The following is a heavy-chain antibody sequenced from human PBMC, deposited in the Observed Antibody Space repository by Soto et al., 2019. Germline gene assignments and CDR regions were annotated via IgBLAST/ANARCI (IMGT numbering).Heavy chain of an antibody. D-gene: IGHD6-19*01. CDR3: ARDLRGGSTVAGKGSDAFDI. V-gene: IGHV4-4*02. CDR1: SGSISSSNW. J-gene: IGHJ3*02. Sequence: QVQLQESGPGLVKPSGTLSLTCAVSSGSISSSNWWSWVRQPPGKGLEWIGEIYHSGSTNYNPSPKSRVTISVDKSKNQFSLKRSSVTAADTAVYYCARDLRGGSTVAGKGSDAFDIWGQGTMVTVSS. CDR2: IYHSGST.